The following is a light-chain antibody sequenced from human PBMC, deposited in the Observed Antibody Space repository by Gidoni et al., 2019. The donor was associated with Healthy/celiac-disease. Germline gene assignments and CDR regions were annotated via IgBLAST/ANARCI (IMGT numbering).Light chain of an antibody. CDR3: QQRSNWLT. V-gene: IGKV3-11*01. J-gene: IGKJ4*01. CDR1: QSVSSY. Sequence: DIVLTQSPATLSLSPGERATLSCRASQSVSSYFAWYQQNTGQAPRLLIYDASNRATGIPARFSGSGSGTDFTLTISSLEPEDFAVYYCQQRSNWLTFXGXTKVEIK. CDR2: DAS.